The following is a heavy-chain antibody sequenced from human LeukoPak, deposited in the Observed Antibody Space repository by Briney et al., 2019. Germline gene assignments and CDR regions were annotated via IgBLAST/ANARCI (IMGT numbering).Heavy chain of an antibody. D-gene: IGHD3-16*01. CDR2: INQGGSVK. Sequence: GGFLRLSCAASGFAFSTYWMDWVRQAPGKGLEWVGNINQGGSVKHYVDSVRGRFTISRDNAKNSLYLQMNSLRAEDTAVYYCARVIGSYGDSAYWGQGTLVTVSS. V-gene: IGHV3-7*01. J-gene: IGHJ4*02. CDR3: ARVIGSYGDSAY. CDR1: GFAFSTYW.